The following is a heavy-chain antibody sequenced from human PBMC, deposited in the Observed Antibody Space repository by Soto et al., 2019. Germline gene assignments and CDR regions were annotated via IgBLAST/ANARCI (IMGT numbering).Heavy chain of an antibody. J-gene: IGHJ5*02. CDR1: GYTFSNYG. D-gene: IGHD2-2*01. CDR3: ARVVPGAEAWFGP. Sequence: ASVKVSCKTSGYTFSNYGITWVRQAPGQPLEWLGWISLYSDGTNYTQKFQGRVSMTTDTSTTTAYMELRSLRSDDTAVYYCARVVPGAEAWFGPWGQGTLVTVSS. CDR2: ISLYSDGT. V-gene: IGHV1-18*01.